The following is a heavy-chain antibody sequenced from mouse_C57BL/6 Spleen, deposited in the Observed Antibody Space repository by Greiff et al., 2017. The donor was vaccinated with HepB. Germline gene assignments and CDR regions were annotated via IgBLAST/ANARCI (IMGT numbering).Heavy chain of an antibody. J-gene: IGHJ3*01. D-gene: IGHD4-1*01. CDR3: ARQGNWDEGFAY. CDR1: GFTFSSYG. Sequence: EVKLVESGGDLVKPGGSLKLSCAASGFTFSSYGMSWVRQTPDKRLEWVATISSGGSYTYYPDSVKGRFTISRDNAKNTLYLQMSSLKSEDTAMYYCARQGNWDEGFAYWGQGTLVTVSA. CDR2: ISSGGSYT. V-gene: IGHV5-6*01.